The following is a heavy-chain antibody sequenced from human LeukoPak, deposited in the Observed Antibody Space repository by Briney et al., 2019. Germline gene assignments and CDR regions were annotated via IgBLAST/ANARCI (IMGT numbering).Heavy chain of an antibody. D-gene: IGHD6-6*01. CDR2: IIPILGIA. CDR1: GGTFSSYT. Sequence: SVKVSCKASGGTFSSYTISWVRQAPGQGLEWMGRIIPILGIANYAQKFQGRGTITADKSTSTAYMELSSLRSEDTAVYYCATGAAARPFDPWGQGTLVTVSS. J-gene: IGHJ5*02. V-gene: IGHV1-69*02. CDR3: ATGAAARPFDP.